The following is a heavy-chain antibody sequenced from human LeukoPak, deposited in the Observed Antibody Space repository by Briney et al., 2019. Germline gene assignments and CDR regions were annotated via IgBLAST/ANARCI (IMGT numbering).Heavy chain of an antibody. J-gene: IGHJ4*02. Sequence: ASVKVSCKASGYTFTGYYMHWVRQAPGQGLEWMGRINPNSGGTNYAQKFRGRVTMTRDTSISTAYMELSRLRSDDTAVYYCARDYYDSSGYYSFDYWGQGTLVTVSS. CDR1: GYTFTGYY. CDR2: INPNSGGT. V-gene: IGHV1-2*06. D-gene: IGHD3-22*01. CDR3: ARDYYDSSGYYSFDY.